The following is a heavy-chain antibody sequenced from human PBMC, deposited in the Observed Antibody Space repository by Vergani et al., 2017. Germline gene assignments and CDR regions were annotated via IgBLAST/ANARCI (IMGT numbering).Heavy chain of an antibody. J-gene: IGHJ6*03. CDR1: GFTFDDYG. CDR3: ARVRTGYRSSGYGYWYYYVDV. V-gene: IGHV3-20*04. D-gene: IGHD6-13*01. CDR2: SNWNGGST. Sequence: EVQLVESGGGVVRPGGSLRLSCAASGFTFDDYGMSWVRQAPGKGLEWVSGSNWNGGSTGYADSVKGRFTTARDNAKNSLYLQMNSLRAEDTALYYCARVRTGYRSSGYGYWYYYVDVWGKGTTVTVSS.